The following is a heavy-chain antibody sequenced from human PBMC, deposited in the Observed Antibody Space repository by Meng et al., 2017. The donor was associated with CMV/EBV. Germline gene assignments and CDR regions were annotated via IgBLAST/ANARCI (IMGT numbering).Heavy chain of an antibody. CDR1: GGSFSGYY. Sequence: GSLRLSCAVYGGSFSGYYWSWIRQPPGKGLEWIGEINHSGSTNYNPSLKSRVTISVDTSKNQFSLKLSSVTAADTAVYYCARNPQKGYDFWSGYSQTWNDAFDIWGQGTMVTVSS. J-gene: IGHJ3*02. CDR3: ARNPQKGYDFWSGYSQTWNDAFDI. V-gene: IGHV4-34*01. CDR2: INHSGST. D-gene: IGHD3-3*01.